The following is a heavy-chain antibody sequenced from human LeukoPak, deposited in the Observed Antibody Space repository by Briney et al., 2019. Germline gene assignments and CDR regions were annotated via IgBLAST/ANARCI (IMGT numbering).Heavy chain of an antibody. V-gene: IGHV3-7*01. Sequence: GGSLRLSCAAFGFTFSSHWMSWVRQAPGKGLEWVANIKQDGSEKYYVDSVKGRFTISRNNAKNSLYLQMSSLRAEDTAVYYCAKDVGKWESLHFFDYWGQGTLVTVSS. CDR3: AKDVGKWESLHFFDY. J-gene: IGHJ4*02. CDR2: IKQDGSEK. CDR1: GFTFSSHW. D-gene: IGHD1-26*01.